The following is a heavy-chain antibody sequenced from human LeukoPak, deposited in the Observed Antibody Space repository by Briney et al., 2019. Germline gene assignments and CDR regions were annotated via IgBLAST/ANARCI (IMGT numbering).Heavy chain of an antibody. CDR2: ISGNGGST. CDR1: GFTFNNYA. Sequence: PGGSLRLSCAASGFTFNNYAMSWVRQTPGKGLEWVSGISGNGGSTYSADSVKGRFTISRDNSRNTLDLQMNSLRAEDTAVYYCAKGRSLFGELLAGDGYFDYWGQGTLVTVSS. J-gene: IGHJ4*02. D-gene: IGHD3-10*02. V-gene: IGHV3-23*01. CDR3: AKGRSLFGELLAGDGYFDY.